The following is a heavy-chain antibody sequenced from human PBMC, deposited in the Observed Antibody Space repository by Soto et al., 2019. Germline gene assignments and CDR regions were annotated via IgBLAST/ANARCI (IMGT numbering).Heavy chain of an antibody. CDR3: AERVTIFGVVGY. CDR2: ISGSGGST. J-gene: IGHJ4*02. CDR1: GFTFSSYA. V-gene: IGHV3-23*01. D-gene: IGHD3-3*01. Sequence: GGSLRLSCAASGFTFSSYAVSWVRQAPGKGLEWVSAISGSGGSTYYADSVKGRFTISRDNSKNTLYLQMNSLRAEDTAVYYCAERVTIFGVVGYWGQGTLVTVSS.